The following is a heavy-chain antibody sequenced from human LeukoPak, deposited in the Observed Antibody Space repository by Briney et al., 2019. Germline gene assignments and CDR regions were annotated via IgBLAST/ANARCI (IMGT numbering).Heavy chain of an antibody. D-gene: IGHD6-19*01. CDR3: AKAPGSGWYALRDYFDY. CDR1: GFTFSSYG. V-gene: IGHV3-30*02. Sequence: GGSLRLSCAASGFTFSSYGMHWVRQAPGKGLEWVAFIRYDGSNKYYADSVKGRFTISRDNSKNTLYLQMNSLRAEDTAVYYCAKAPGSGWYALRDYFDYWGQGTLVTVSS. CDR2: IRYDGSNK. J-gene: IGHJ4*02.